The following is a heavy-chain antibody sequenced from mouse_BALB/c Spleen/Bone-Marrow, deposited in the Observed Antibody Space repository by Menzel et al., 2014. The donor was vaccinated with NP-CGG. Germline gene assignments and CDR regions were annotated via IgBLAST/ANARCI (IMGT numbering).Heavy chain of an antibody. CDR2: IYPSNGVS. CDR1: GYSFTGYY. V-gene: IGHV1-31*01. CDR3: ESRRECFDF. J-gene: IGHJ1*01. Sequence: EVKLQQSGPELVKPGASVKISCKASGYSFTGYYMHWVKQSHGNSLDWIGYIYPSNGVSRYNQKFKGKATLTVDKSSSAACMELRDLTSVYSAVYYCESRRECFDFWGAATTLTVSS.